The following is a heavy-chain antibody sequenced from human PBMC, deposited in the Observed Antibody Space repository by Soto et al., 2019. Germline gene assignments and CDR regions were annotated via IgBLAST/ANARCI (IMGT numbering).Heavy chain of an antibody. D-gene: IGHD2-21*01. CDR2: INRDGSTT. CDR3: EKDAFVIEFPGALAY. Sequence: GSMRLSCAASGFTFSSYAMHWVRQAPGEGLVWVARINRDGSTTTYADSVKGRFTISRDNSKNTLYLQMNSLRAEDTAVYYREKDAFVIEFPGALAYRAKGTLVPVSS. J-gene: IGHJ4*02. CDR1: GFTFSSYA. V-gene: IGHV3-74*03.